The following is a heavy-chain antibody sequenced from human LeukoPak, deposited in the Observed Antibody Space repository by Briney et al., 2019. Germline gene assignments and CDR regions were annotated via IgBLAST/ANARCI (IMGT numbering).Heavy chain of an antibody. V-gene: IGHV3-11*01. CDR1: GFIFSDYY. Sequence: GGSLRLSCAATGFIFSDYYMSWIRQAPGKGLEWISYESSRSSGSTKYYADSVKGRFSISRDNAKNSLYLQMNSLRVGDTAVYYCARIPAWLGAFGYFDLWGRGTLLTVSS. CDR3: ARIPAWLGAFGYFDL. CDR2: ESSRSSGSTK. D-gene: IGHD3-10*01. J-gene: IGHJ2*01.